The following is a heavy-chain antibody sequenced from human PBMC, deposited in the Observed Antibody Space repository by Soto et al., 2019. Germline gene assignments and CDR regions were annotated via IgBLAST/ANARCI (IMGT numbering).Heavy chain of an antibody. J-gene: IGHJ3*02. V-gene: IGHV3-23*01. Sequence: EVQLLESGGDLVQPGGSLRLSCAASGFTFRNYAMSWVRQAPGKGPEWVSGVSAAGGSTYYADSVKGRSTILRDNSKATLYLQMNSLRAEDTALYYCAKDPNGDYVGAFDIWGQGTVVTVSS. D-gene: IGHD4-17*01. CDR3: AKDPNGDYVGAFDI. CDR1: GFTFRNYA. CDR2: VSAAGGST.